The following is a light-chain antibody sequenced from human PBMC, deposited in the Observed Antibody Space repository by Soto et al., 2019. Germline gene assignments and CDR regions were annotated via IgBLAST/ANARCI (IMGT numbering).Light chain of an antibody. CDR1: QSISSRY. Sequence: ENVLTQSPGTLSVSPGERATLSCRARQSISSRYLAWYQQKPGQAPRLLIYGASSRATGIPERFTGSGSGTDFTLAISRLEPEDFAVYYCQHYRSAPFTFGPGTTVDIK. CDR3: QHYRSAPFT. CDR2: GAS. J-gene: IGKJ3*01. V-gene: IGKV3-20*01.